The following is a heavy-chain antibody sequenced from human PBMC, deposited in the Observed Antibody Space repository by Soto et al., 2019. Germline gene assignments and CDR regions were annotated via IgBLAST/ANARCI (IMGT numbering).Heavy chain of an antibody. CDR1: GGSISSAAYC. Sequence: SETLSLTCTVSGGSISSAAYCWSWIRQSPDKGLEWIGHIYDGGTTYSSPSLKGRVTISADTSKNQFSLKLSSVTAADTAVYYCARRYGSAIDYWGQGTLVTVSS. CDR2: IYDGGTT. V-gene: IGHV4-30-4*01. D-gene: IGHD1-26*01. J-gene: IGHJ4*02. CDR3: ARRYGSAIDY.